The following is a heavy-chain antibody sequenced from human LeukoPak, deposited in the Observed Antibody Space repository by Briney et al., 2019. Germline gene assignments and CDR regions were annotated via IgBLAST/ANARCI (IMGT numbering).Heavy chain of an antibody. CDR1: GFTFSSYA. V-gene: IGHV3-23*01. D-gene: IGHD1-26*01. CDR2: ISGSGGST. J-gene: IGHJ5*02. Sequence: GGSLRLSCAASGFTFSSYAMSWVRQAPGKGLEWVSAISGSGGSTYYADSVKGRFTISRDNSKNTLHLQMNSLRAEDTAVYYCAKVPYSGSDNWFDPWGQGTLVTVSS. CDR3: AKVPYSGSDNWFDP.